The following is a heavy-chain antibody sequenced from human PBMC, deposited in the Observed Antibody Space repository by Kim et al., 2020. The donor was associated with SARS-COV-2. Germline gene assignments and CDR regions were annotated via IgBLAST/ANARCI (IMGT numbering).Heavy chain of an antibody. V-gene: IGHV4-34*01. CDR1: GGSFSGYY. Sequence: SETLSLTCAVYGGSFSGYYWSWIRQPPGKGLEWIGEINHSGSTNYNPSLKSRVTISVDTSKNQFSLKLSSVTAADTAVYYCARGSVNHYYHSNTVAPVYFDYWGQGTLVTVSS. J-gene: IGHJ4*02. CDR2: INHSGST. CDR3: ARGSVNHYYHSNTVAPVYFDY. D-gene: IGHD3-22*01.